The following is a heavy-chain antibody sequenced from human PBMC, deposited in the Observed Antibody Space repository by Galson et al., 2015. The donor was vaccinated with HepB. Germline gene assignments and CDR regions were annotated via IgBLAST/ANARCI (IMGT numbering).Heavy chain of an antibody. Sequence: SLRLSCAASGFTFSSYWMSWVRQAPGKGLEWVANIKQDGSEKYYVDSVKGRFTVSRDNAKNSLYLQMNSLRAEDTAVYYCAGDMAAMVNGYAFDIWGQGTMVTVSS. CDR1: GFTFSSYW. V-gene: IGHV3-7*03. CDR2: IKQDGSEK. J-gene: IGHJ3*02. CDR3: AGDMAAMVNGYAFDI. D-gene: IGHD5-18*01.